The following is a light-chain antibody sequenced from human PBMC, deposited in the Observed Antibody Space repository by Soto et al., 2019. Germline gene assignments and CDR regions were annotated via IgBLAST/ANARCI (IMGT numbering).Light chain of an antibody. V-gene: IGLV2-14*01. CDR3: CSYTTSNTLV. J-gene: IGLJ1*01. CDR1: SSDLGAYNS. CDR2: DVT. Sequence: QSALTQPASVSGSPGQSITISCTGNSSDLGAYNSVSWYRQHPGKAPKVMIYDVTNRPSGVSSRFSGSKSGNTASLTISGLQADDEADYYCCSYTTSNTLVFGTGTKLTVL.